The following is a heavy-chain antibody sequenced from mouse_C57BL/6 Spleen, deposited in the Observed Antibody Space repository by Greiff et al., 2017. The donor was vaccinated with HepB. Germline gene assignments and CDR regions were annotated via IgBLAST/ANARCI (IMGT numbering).Heavy chain of an antibody. Sequence: QVQLQQPGAELVMPGASVKLSCKASGYTFTSYWMHWVKQRPGQGLEWIGDIDPSDSYTNYNQKFKGKSTLTVDKSSSTAYMQLSSLTSEDSAVYCRARAPPFAPLYAMDYWGQGTSVTVSS. V-gene: IGHV1-69*01. J-gene: IGHJ4*01. CDR2: IDPSDSYT. D-gene: IGHD6-1*01. CDR1: GYTFTSYW. CDR3: ARAPPFAPLYAMDY.